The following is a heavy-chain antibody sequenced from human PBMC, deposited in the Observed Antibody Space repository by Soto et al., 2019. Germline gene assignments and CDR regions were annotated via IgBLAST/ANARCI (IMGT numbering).Heavy chain of an antibody. CDR2: IYHSGTT. Sequence: SETLSLTCTVSGGAFSSGAFAWTWIRQPPKKGLEWIGYIYHSGTTSYNPSLRSRVTISVDRSRNQFSLNLTSVTAADTAMYYCARGLTRPADSIPGVFDPWGQGTLVTVSS. CDR1: GGAFSSGAFA. V-gene: IGHV4-30-2*01. D-gene: IGHD2-2*01. J-gene: IGHJ5*02. CDR3: ARGLTRPADSIPGVFDP.